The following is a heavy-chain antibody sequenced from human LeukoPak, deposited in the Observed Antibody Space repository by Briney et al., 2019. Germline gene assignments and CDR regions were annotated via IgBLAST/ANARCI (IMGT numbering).Heavy chain of an antibody. CDR2: ISSSSSYI. Sequence: GGSLRLSCAASGFTFSSYSMNWVRQAPGKGLGWVSSISSSSSYIYYADSVKGRFTISRDNAKNSLYLQMNSLRAEDTAVYYCARRFLEWLQDYWGQGTLVTVSS. V-gene: IGHV3-21*01. CDR1: GFTFSSYS. J-gene: IGHJ4*02. CDR3: ARRFLEWLQDY. D-gene: IGHD3-3*01.